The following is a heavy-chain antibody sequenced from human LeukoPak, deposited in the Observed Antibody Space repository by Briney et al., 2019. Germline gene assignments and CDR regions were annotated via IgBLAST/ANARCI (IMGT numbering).Heavy chain of an antibody. CDR1: GFTFSSYS. J-gene: IGHJ6*03. CDR2: ISSSSSYI. Sequence: PGGSLRLSCAASGFTFSSYSMNWVRQAPGKGLEWVSSISSSSSYIYYADSVKGRFTISRDNAKNSLYLQMNSLRAEDTAVYYCARGPAAAETNYYMDVWGKGTTVTVSS. D-gene: IGHD6-13*01. CDR3: ARGPAAAETNYYMDV. V-gene: IGHV3-21*01.